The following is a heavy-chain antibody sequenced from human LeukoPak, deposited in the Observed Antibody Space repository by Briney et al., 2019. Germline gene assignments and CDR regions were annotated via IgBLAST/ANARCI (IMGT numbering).Heavy chain of an antibody. V-gene: IGHV3-53*01. CDR3: ARAGRQLVNLDY. CDR2: IYSGGST. CDR1: GFTVSSNY. J-gene: IGHJ4*02. Sequence: GGSLRLSCAASGFTVSSNYMSWVRQAPGKGLEWVSVIYSGGSTYYADSVKGRFTISRDNSKYTLYLQMNSLRAEDTAVYYCARAGRQLVNLDYWGQGTLVTVSS. D-gene: IGHD6-13*01.